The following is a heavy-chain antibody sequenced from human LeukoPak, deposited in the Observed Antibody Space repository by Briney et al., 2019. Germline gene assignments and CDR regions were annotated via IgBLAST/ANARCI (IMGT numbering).Heavy chain of an antibody. CDR2: ISYSGST. J-gene: IGHJ4*02. CDR1: GASFSSSTYY. CDR3: ARHAGGIAAAGTRPFDY. Sequence: SETLSLTCTVSGASFSSSTYYWGWIRQPPGKGLEWIGSISYSGSTYYSPSLKSRVTMSVDTSKNQFSLKLSSVTAADTAVYYCARHAGGIAAAGTRPFDYWGQGTLVTVSS. V-gene: IGHV4-39*01. D-gene: IGHD6-13*01.